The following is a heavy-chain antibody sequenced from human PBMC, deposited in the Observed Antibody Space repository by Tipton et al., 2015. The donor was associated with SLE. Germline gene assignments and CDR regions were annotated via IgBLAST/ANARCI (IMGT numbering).Heavy chain of an antibody. CDR1: GGSISSHY. CDR3: ARDLYCTNGVCYPTGNDAFDI. Sequence: TLSLTCTVSGGSISSHYWSWIRQPPGKGLEWIGYIYYSGSTNYNPSLKSRVTISVDTSKNQFSLKRSSVNAADTAVYYCARDLYCTNGVCYPTGNDAFDIWCQGTMVTVSS. V-gene: IGHV4-59*11. CDR2: IYYSGST. D-gene: IGHD2-8*01. J-gene: IGHJ3*02.